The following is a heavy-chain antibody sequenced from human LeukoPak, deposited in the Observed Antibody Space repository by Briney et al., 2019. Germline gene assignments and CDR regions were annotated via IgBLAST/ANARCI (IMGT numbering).Heavy chain of an antibody. J-gene: IGHJ4*02. Sequence: PGGSLRLSCAASGFTFSSYWMHWVRQASGKGLVWVSRIKSDGSSTNYADSVKGRFTISRDNAKNTLYLQMNSLRGEDTAVYFCAREGDYVDYWGQGTLVTVSS. CDR3: AREGDYVDY. CDR1: GFTFSSYW. CDR2: IKSDGSST. V-gene: IGHV3-74*01.